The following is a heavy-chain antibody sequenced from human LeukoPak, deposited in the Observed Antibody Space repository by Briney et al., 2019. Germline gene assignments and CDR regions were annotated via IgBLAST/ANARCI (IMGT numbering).Heavy chain of an antibody. CDR3: ASLNCGGDCYQFGY. V-gene: IGHV4-4*07. CDR1: GGSISSYY. CDR2: IHTSGST. D-gene: IGHD2-21*02. Sequence: PSETLSLTCTVSGGSISSYYWSWIRQPAGKGLEWIGRIHTSGSTNYSPSLKSRVTISVDTSKNQFSLKLSSVTAADTAVYYCASLNCGGDCYQFGYWGQGTLVTVSS. J-gene: IGHJ4*02.